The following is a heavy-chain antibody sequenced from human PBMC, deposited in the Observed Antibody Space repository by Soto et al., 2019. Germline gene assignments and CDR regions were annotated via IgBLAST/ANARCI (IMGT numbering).Heavy chain of an antibody. Sequence: SETLSLTCAVSGYSISSGYYWGWIRQPPGKGLEWLGTTYYGASSYYSPSLRSRITILLDASTNQLSLKLSSVTAADTAVYFCGRVAGSASWYETDSWGQGILVTVSS. CDR2: TYYGASS. CDR3: GRVAGSASWYETDS. V-gene: IGHV4-38-2*01. D-gene: IGHD6-13*01. CDR1: GYSISSGYY. J-gene: IGHJ4*02.